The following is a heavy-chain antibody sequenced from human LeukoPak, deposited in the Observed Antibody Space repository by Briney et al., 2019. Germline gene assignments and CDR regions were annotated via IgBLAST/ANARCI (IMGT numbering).Heavy chain of an antibody. D-gene: IGHD1-26*01. CDR3: ARSWMVGEGAIDI. CDR1: GGSISSSSNYY. Sequence: PSETLSLTCTVSGGSISSSSNYYWGWIRQPPGKGLEWIGNIYYSGNTYYNLYLKSRVTISVDTSKNQFSLKLTSVTAADTAVYYCARSWMVGEGAIDIWGRGTLVTVSS. CDR2: IYYSGNT. J-gene: IGHJ3*02. V-gene: IGHV4-39*01.